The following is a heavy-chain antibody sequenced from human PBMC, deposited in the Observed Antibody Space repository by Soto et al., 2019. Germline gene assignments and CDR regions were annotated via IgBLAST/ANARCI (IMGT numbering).Heavy chain of an antibody. CDR1: GFTFNFFA. CDR2: VSKDGRNT. CDR3: ARDIWLEPGVDVFHI. D-gene: IGHD3-10*01. V-gene: IGHV3-30-3*01. J-gene: IGHJ3*02. Sequence: QVLLVESGGGVVQPGKSLRLSCAASGFTFNFFALHWVRQAPGKGLEWVAAVSKDGRNTYYADSVKGRFTISRDNPKNTQYLQMNRRRVEDTAVYYCARDIWLEPGVDVFHIWGQGTMVNVSP.